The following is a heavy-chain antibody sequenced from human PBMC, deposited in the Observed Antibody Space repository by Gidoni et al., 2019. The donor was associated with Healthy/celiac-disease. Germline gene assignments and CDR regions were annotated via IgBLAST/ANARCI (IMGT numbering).Heavy chain of an antibody. V-gene: IGHV3-30-3*01. J-gene: IGHJ4*02. D-gene: IGHD4-17*01. CDR2: ISYDGSNK. CDR1: GFPFSSYA. Sequence: QVQLVESGGGVVQPGRSLRLSCAASGFPFSSYAMHWVRQAPGKGLEWVAVISYDGSNKYYADSVKGRFTISRDNSKNTLYLQMNSLRAEDTAVYYCARESGGTTVTGSYFDYWGQGTLVTVSS. CDR3: ARESGGTTVTGSYFDY.